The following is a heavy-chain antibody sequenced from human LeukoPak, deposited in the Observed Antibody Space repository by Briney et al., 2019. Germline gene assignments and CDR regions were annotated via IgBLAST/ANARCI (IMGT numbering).Heavy chain of an antibody. CDR3: AKGNIGYYYDSSGYYPWFDP. V-gene: IGHV3-74*01. CDR1: GFTFSSYW. D-gene: IGHD3-22*01. J-gene: IGHJ5*02. CDR2: INSDGSST. Sequence: GGSLRLSCAASGFTFSSYWMHWVRQAPGKGLVWVSRINSDGSSTSYADSVKGRFTISRDNSKNTLYLQMNSLRAEDTAVYYCAKGNIGYYYDSSGYYPWFDPWGQGTLVTVSS.